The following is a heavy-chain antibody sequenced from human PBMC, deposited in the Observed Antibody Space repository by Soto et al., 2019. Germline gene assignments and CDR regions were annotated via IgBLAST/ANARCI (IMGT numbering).Heavy chain of an antibody. Sequence: TGGSLRLSCAASGFTFSSYAMSWVRQAPGKGLEWVSAISGSGYSTYYADSVEGRFTISRDNSKNTLYLQMNSLRAEDTAVYYCAKGRGYCTSTSCYVGSDYWGQGTLVTVSS. CDR2: ISGSGYST. D-gene: IGHD2-2*01. V-gene: IGHV3-23*01. CDR1: GFTFSSYA. J-gene: IGHJ4*02. CDR3: AKGRGYCTSTSCYVGSDY.